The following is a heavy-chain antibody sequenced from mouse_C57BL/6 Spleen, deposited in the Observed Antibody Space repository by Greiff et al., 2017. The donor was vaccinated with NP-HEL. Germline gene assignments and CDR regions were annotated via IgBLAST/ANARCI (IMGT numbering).Heavy chain of an antibody. J-gene: IGHJ2*01. D-gene: IGHD4-1*01. Sequence: SGAELVRPGTSVKVSCKASGYAFTNYLIEWVKQRPGQGLEWIGVINPGSGGTNYNEKFKSKATLTVDKPSSTAYMQLSILTSEDSAVYYCARELFDYWGQGTTLTVSS. V-gene: IGHV1-54*01. CDR1: GYAFTNYL. CDR2: INPGSGGT. CDR3: ARELFDY.